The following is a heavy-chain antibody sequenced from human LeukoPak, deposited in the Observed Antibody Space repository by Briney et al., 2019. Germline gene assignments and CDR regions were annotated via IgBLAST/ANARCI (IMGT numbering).Heavy chain of an antibody. CDR2: INHSGST. D-gene: IGHD3-9*01. CDR1: GGSFSGYY. J-gene: IGHJ4*02. Sequence: SETLSLTCAVYGGSFSGYYWSWIRQPPGKGLEWIGEINHSGSTNYNPSLKSRVTISVDTSKNQFSLKLSSVTAADTAVYYCARRVGRYFDWSTYFDYWGQGTLVTVSS. V-gene: IGHV4-34*01. CDR3: ARRVGRYFDWSTYFDY.